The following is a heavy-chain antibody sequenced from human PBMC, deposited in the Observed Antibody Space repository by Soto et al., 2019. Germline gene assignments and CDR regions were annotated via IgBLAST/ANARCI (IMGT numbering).Heavy chain of an antibody. V-gene: IGHV1-2*02. CDR3: TTLRLDP. D-gene: IGHD3-9*01. J-gene: IGHJ5*02. Sequence: ASVKVSCKASGYTFTAFYMNWVRQAPGQGLEWMGWVNPNTGVTKYAQKFQGRVTMTRDTSINTAYMELSGLTSDDTAVYYCTTLRLDPSRKRTLVTVSS. CDR1: GYTFTAFY. CDR2: VNPNTGVT.